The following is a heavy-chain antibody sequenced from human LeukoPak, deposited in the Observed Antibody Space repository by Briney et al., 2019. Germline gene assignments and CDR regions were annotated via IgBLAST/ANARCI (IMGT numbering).Heavy chain of an antibody. V-gene: IGHV3-21*01. J-gene: IGHJ4*02. CDR1: GFSISTYS. D-gene: IGHD4-17*01. Sequence: GGSLSLSCEASGFSISTYSMNWVREAPGKGLECVSYISSSSAHIYYADSLKGRFTVSRDNAKNLMFLQLNSLRVEDTAVYYCARGGGDYVYYDCWGQGTLVSVSS. CDR2: ISSSSAHI. CDR3: ARGGGDYVYYDC.